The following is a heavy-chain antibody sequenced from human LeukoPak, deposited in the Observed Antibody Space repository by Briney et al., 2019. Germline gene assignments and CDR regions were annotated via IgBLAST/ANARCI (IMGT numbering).Heavy chain of an antibody. J-gene: IGHJ4*02. CDR2: INSDGSST. D-gene: IGHD3-3*01. Sequence: GGSLRLSCAASGFTFSSYWMHWVRQAPGKGLVWVSRINSDGSSTSYADSVKGRFTISRDNAKNTLYLQMNSLRAEDTAVYYCARGLTYYDFWSGYYPGYFDYWGQGTLVTVSS. CDR1: GFTFSSYW. V-gene: IGHV3-74*01. CDR3: ARGLTYYDFWSGYYPGYFDY.